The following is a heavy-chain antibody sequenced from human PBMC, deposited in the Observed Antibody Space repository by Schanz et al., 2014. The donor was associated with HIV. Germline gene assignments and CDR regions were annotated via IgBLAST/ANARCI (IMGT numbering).Heavy chain of an antibody. CDR3: ARGAAEMAAMTPWRY. Sequence: QVQLVQSGAEVKKPGASVRVSCKSSGYIFTSNGISWVRQAPGQGPVWMGAIIPFTGSSNYAQEFQGRVTITADDSTSTAYMDLSSLRSDDTAVYYCARGAAEMAAMTPWRYWGQGTLVTVSS. CDR1: GYIFTSNG. J-gene: IGHJ4*02. D-gene: IGHD2-2*01. V-gene: IGHV1-69*13. CDR2: IIPFTGSS.